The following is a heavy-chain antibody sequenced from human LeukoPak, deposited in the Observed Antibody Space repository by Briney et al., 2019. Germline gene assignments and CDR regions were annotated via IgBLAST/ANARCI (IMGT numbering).Heavy chain of an antibody. D-gene: IGHD3-10*01. Sequence: PGRSLRLSCAASGFTFSSYAMHWVRQAPGKGLEWVAVISYDGSNKYYADSVKGRFTISRDNSKNTLYLQMNSLRAEDTAVYYCASPASELWTLFDYWGQGTLVTVSS. V-gene: IGHV3-30*04. CDR3: ASPASELWTLFDY. CDR1: GFTFSSYA. J-gene: IGHJ4*02. CDR2: ISYDGSNK.